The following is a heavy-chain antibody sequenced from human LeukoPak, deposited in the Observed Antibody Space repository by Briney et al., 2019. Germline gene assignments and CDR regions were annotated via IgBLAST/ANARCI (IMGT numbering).Heavy chain of an antibody. CDR3: TRALPNSSSWSRWFDP. D-gene: IGHD6-13*01. J-gene: IGHJ5*02. CDR1: GFTFSGSA. V-gene: IGHV3-73*01. CDR2: IRSKANSYAT. Sequence: GGSLRLYCAASGFTFSGSAMHWVRQASGKGLEWVGRIRSKANSYATAYAASVKGRFTISRDDSKNTAYLQMNSLKTEDTAVYYCTRALPNSSSWSRWFDPWGQGTLVTVSS.